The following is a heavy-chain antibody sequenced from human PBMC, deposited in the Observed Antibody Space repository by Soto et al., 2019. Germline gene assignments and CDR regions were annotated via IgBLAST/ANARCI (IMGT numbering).Heavy chain of an antibody. Sequence: PGGSLRLSCAASGFTFSSYAMSWVRQAPGKGLEWVSAISGSGGSTYYADSVKGRFTISRDNSKNTLYPQMNSLRAEDTAVYYCAKRATIFGVVTHFDYWGQGTLVTVSS. CDR2: ISGSGGST. D-gene: IGHD3-3*01. J-gene: IGHJ4*02. CDR3: AKRATIFGVVTHFDY. V-gene: IGHV3-23*01. CDR1: GFTFSSYA.